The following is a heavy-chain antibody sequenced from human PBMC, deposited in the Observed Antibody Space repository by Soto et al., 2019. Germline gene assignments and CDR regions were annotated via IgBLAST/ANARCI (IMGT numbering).Heavy chain of an antibody. D-gene: IGHD3-9*01. V-gene: IGHV3-23*01. CDR3: ARDSQARYFDWSSLDY. CDR2: ISGSGGST. CDR1: GFTFSSYA. J-gene: IGHJ4*02. Sequence: EVQLLESGGGLVQPGGSLRLSCAASGFTFSSYAMSWVRQAPGKGLEWVSAISGSGGSTYYADSVKGRFTISRDNSKNTLYLQMNSLRAEDTAVYYCARDSQARYFDWSSLDYWGQGTLVTVSS.